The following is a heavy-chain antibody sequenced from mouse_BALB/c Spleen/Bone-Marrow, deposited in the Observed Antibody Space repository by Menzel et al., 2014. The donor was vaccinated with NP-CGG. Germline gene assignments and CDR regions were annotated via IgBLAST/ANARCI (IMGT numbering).Heavy chain of an antibody. V-gene: IGHV14-3*02. CDR2: IDPANGNT. J-gene: IGHJ3*01. CDR1: GFNIKDTY. CDR3: ASYYYGRAWFAY. Sequence: EAQLQQSGAELVKPGASVKLSCTASGFNIKDTYMHWVKQRPEQGLEWIGRIDPANGNTKYDPKFQGKATITADTSSNTAYLQLSSLTSEDTAVYYCASYYYGRAWFAYWGQGTLVTVST. D-gene: IGHD1-1*01.